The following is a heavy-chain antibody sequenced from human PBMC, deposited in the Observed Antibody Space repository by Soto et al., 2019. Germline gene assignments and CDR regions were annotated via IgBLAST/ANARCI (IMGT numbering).Heavy chain of an antibody. CDR1: GYTFINYN. CDR3: ARVRAEADVY. J-gene: IGHJ4*02. D-gene: IGHD1-20*01. V-gene: IGHV1-46*01. Sequence: QVQLMQSGAEVKRPGASVKISCKASGYTFINYNMNWVRQAPGQGLKWLGMISPSGDRSAYAPKFRGRVTMTSDTSTSTVYMELSSLRSEDTAVYYCARVRAEADVYWGQGTLVIVSS. CDR2: ISPSGDRS.